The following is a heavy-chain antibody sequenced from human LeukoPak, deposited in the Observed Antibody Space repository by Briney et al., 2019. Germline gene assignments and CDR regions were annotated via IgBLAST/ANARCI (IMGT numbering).Heavy chain of an antibody. J-gene: IGHJ3*02. D-gene: IGHD2-21*01. Sequence: GGSLRLSCAASGFTFNTYTMNWVRQAPGKGLEWVSSITASSTAIYSADSVKGRFTISRDNAKNSLYLQMNNLRAEDTAMFYCATSMAQDVDAFHIWGQGTMVTVSS. V-gene: IGHV3-21*01. CDR1: GFTFNTYT. CDR3: ATSMAQDVDAFHI. CDR2: ITASSTAI.